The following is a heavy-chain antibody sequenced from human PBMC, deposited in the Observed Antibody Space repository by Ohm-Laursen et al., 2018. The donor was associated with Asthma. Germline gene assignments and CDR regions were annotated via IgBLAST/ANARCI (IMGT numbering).Heavy chain of an antibody. Sequence: SLRLSCAASGFTFSSYSMSWVRQAPGKGLEWVSSIKSSGSNIYYADSVRGRFTISRDNAKNSLYLQMDSLRAEDTALYYCARIGPEWELPGREYSLIHWGQGTLVTVSS. CDR1: GFTFSSYS. CDR3: ARIGPEWELPGREYSLIH. CDR2: IKSSGSNI. J-gene: IGHJ1*01. V-gene: IGHV3-21*01. D-gene: IGHD1-26*01.